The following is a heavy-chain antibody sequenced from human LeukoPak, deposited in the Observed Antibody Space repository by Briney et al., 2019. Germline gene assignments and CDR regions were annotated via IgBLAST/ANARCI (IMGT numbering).Heavy chain of an antibody. D-gene: IGHD1-26*01. CDR3: ARARGMRWEPTQMLNYYYYMDV. Sequence: ASVKVSCKASGYTFTGYYMHWVRQAPGQGLEWMGWINPNSGGTNYAQKFQGRVTMTRDTSISTAYMELSRLRSDDTAVYYCARARGMRWEPTQMLNYYYYMDVWGKGTTVTISS. V-gene: IGHV1-2*02. CDR2: INPNSGGT. CDR1: GYTFTGYY. J-gene: IGHJ6*03.